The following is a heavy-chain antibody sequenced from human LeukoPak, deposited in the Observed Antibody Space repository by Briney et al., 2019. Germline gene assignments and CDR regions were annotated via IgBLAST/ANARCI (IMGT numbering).Heavy chain of an antibody. CDR2: IIPIFGTA. D-gene: IGHD6-6*01. CDR3: ARESVAARSGIFDY. CDR1: GGTFSSYA. J-gene: IGHJ4*02. V-gene: IGHV1-69*05. Sequence: GASVKVSCKAPGGTFSSYAISWVRQAPGQGLEWMGGIIPIFGTANYAQKFQGRVTITTDESTSTAYMELSSLRSEDTAVYYCARESVAARSGIFDYWGQGTLVTVSS.